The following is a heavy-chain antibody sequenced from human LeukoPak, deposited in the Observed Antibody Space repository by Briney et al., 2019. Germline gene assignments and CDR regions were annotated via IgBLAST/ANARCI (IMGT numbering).Heavy chain of an antibody. CDR3: AREGMYYDSSGSN. CDR1: GYTLIELS. Sequence: ASVKVSCKVSGYTLIELSMHWVRQAPGKGLECMGGFDPEDGEAIYAQKFQGRVTMTEDTSTDTAYMELSSLKVEDTAVYYCAREGMYYDSSGSNWGQGTLVTVSS. CDR2: FDPEDGEA. D-gene: IGHD3-22*01. V-gene: IGHV1-24*01. J-gene: IGHJ4*02.